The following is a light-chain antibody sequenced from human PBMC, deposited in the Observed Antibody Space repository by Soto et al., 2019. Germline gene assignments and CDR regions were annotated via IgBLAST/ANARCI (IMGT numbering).Light chain of an antibody. Sequence: QSALTQPASVSGSPGQSITISCTGTSSDVGRYNLVSWYQQHPGKTPKLMIYKGSKRPSGVSNPFSGAQSGNTASLTISGLQADDEADYYCCSYAGSSLPHVVFGGGTKLTVL. CDR3: CSYAGSSLPHVV. CDR1: SSDVGRYNL. V-gene: IGLV2-23*01. CDR2: KGS. J-gene: IGLJ2*01.